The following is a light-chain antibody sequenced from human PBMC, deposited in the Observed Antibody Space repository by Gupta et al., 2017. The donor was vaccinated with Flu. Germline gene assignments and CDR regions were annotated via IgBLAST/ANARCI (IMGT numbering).Light chain of an antibody. CDR2: AAS. CDR1: QSVGSIS. V-gene: IGKV3-20*01. J-gene: IGKJ2*01. CDR3: QQYDRSLLRYT. Sequence: EIVLTQSPGTLSLSPGERATLSCRASQSVGSISLAWYQQKPGRAPRVLIYAASSRATGIPDRFSGSGSGTDFTLTISRLEPEDFGVYYCQQYDRSLLRYTFGQGTKLEIK.